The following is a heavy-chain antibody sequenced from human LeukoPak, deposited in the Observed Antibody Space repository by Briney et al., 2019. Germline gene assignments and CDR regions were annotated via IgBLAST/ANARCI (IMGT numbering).Heavy chain of an antibody. CDR3: ARVFHPTSSQFYFDY. CDR2: IYYSGST. V-gene: IGHV4-39*07. J-gene: IGHJ4*02. Sequence: PSETLSLTCTVSGGSISSSSYYRDWIRQPPGKGLEWIGTIYYSGSTSYNPSLKSRVTISVDTSKNQFSLKLSSVTAADTAVYYCARVFHPTSSQFYFDYWGQGTLVTVSS. CDR1: GGSISSSSYY. D-gene: IGHD2-2*01.